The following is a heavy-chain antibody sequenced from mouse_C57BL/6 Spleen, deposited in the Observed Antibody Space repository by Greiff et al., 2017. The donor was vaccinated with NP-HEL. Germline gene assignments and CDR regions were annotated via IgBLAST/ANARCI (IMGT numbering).Heavy chain of an antibody. D-gene: IGHD4-1*01. J-gene: IGHJ2*01. Sequence: EVQVVESGGGLVKPGGSLKLSCAASGFTFSRYAMSWVRQTPEKRLEWVATISDGGSYTYYPDNVKGRFTISRDNAKNNLYLQMSHLKSEDTAMYYCARSGNRFDYWGQGTTLTVSS. V-gene: IGHV5-4*01. CDR1: GFTFSRYA. CDR2: ISDGGSYT. CDR3: ARSGNRFDY.